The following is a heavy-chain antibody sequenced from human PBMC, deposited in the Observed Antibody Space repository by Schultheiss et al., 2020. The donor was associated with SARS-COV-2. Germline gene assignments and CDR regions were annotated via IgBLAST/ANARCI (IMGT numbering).Heavy chain of an antibody. D-gene: IGHD3-3*01. CDR1: GYSISSGYY. V-gene: IGHV4-38-2*01. CDR3: ARVRATIFGVVANWFDP. Sequence: SQTLSLTCAVSGYSISSGYYWGWIRQPPGKGLEWIGEFYHSGSTNYNPSLKSRVTISVDTSKNQFSLKLSSVTAADTAVYYCARVRATIFGVVANWFDPWGQGTLVTVSS. CDR2: FYHSGST. J-gene: IGHJ5*02.